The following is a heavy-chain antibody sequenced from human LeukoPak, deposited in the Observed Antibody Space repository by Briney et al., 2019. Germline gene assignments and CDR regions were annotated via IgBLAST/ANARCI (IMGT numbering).Heavy chain of an antibody. Sequence: ASVRVSCKASGYAFIGYYVHWLRQAPGQGLEWMGRIDPNTGDTKPAQKFQGRVTMTRDTSISVAYMELSSLQSDDTAVYYCARNPDEHWLDESENWYFDLWGSGTLVTVSS. V-gene: IGHV1-2*06. CDR3: ARNPDEHWLDESENWYFDL. CDR1: GYAFIGYY. CDR2: IDPNTGDT. J-gene: IGHJ2*01. D-gene: IGHD6-19*01.